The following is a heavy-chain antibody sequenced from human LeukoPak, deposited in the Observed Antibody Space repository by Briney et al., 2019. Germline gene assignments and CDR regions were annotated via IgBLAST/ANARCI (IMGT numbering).Heavy chain of an antibody. CDR3: ARVIDYPDYGSGRSMGDY. J-gene: IGHJ4*02. CDR2: IWYDGSNK. D-gene: IGHD3-10*01. Sequence: TGGSLRLSCAASGFTFSTYVMSWVRQAPGKGLEWVAVIWYDGSNKYYADSVKGRFTISRDNSKNTLYLQMNSLRAEDTAVYYCARVIDYPDYGSGRSMGDYWGQGTLVTVSS. V-gene: IGHV3-33*08. CDR1: GFTFSTYV.